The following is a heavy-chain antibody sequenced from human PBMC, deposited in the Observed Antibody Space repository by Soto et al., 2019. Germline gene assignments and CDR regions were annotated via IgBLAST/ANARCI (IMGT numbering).Heavy chain of an antibody. CDR2: IYYSGST. CDR3: ARREKYSSGWYDYYGMDV. Sequence: SLTCTVSGGSISSSSYYWGWIRQPPGKGLEWIGSIYYSGSTYYNPSLKSRVTISVDTSKNQFSLKLSSVTAADTAVYYCARREKYSSGWYDYYGMDVWGQGTTVTVSS. CDR1: GGSISSSSYY. D-gene: IGHD6-19*01. J-gene: IGHJ6*02. V-gene: IGHV4-39*01.